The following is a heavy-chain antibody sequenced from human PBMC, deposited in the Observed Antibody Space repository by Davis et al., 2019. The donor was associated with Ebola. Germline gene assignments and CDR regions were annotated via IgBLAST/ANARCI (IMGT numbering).Heavy chain of an antibody. CDR2: IGGNGAI. V-gene: IGHV3-48*02. D-gene: IGHD5-24*01. CDR3: ARDAQVGDSGYNYFFDY. CDR1: GFTFSLYS. Sequence: GGSLRLSCAASGFTFSLYSMNWVRQAPGKGLEWISHIGGNGAIEHARSVKGRFTISRDNARNSLFLQMNSLRDEDTGVYYCARDAQVGDSGYNYFFDYWGQGALVTVSS. J-gene: IGHJ4*02.